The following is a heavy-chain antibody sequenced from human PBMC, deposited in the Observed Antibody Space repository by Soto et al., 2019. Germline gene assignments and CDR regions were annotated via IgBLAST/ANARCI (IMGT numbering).Heavy chain of an antibody. V-gene: IGHV3-23*01. D-gene: IGHD2-2*01. CDR3: AKDRSSTSCYGFDY. J-gene: IGHJ4*02. CDR1: GFTFSSYW. Sequence: GGSLRLSCAASGFTFSSYWMSWVRQAPGKGLEWVSAISDSGTETYYADSVKGRFTISRDNSKNSLYLQMNNLRAEDTAFYYCAKDRSSTSCYGFDYWGPGALVTVSS. CDR2: ISDSGTET.